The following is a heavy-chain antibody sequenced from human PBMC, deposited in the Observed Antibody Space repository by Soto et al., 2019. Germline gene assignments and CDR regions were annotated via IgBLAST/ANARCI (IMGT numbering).Heavy chain of an antibody. Sequence: GGSLRLSCSGAGFTFGDYALTWFRQVPGKGLEWVGFIRIKFYGGTTEYAASVKGRFTISRDDAKSIAYLRMNSLKTEDTAVYYCTRDLGGRFLVYGMDVWGQGTTVTVSS. J-gene: IGHJ6*02. CDR3: TRDLGGRFLVYGMDV. CDR2: IRIKFYGGTT. D-gene: IGHD3-3*01. CDR1: GFTFGDYA. V-gene: IGHV3-49*03.